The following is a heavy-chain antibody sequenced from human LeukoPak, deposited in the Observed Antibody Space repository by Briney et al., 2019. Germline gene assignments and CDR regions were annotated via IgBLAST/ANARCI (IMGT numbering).Heavy chain of an antibody. Sequence: SETLSLTCTVSGGSISSSSYYWGWIRQPPGKGLEWIGSIYYSGSTYYNPSLKSRVTISVDTSKNQFSLKLSSVTAADTAVYYCARATVNTGYYYYYYMDVWGKGTTVIVSS. CDR1: GGSISSSSYY. CDR2: IYYSGST. CDR3: ARATVNTGYYYYYYMDV. V-gene: IGHV4-39*07. D-gene: IGHD4-17*01. J-gene: IGHJ6*03.